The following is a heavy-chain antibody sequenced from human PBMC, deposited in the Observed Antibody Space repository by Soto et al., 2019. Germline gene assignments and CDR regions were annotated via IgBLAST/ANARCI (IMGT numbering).Heavy chain of an antibody. J-gene: IGHJ4*02. CDR3: AKGWAFSNYYFDS. Sequence: PGGSLRLSCAASGITFSIYAMSWVRQAPGKGLEWVSAIIGSGGMTYYADSVKVRFTISRDNSKNTLCLQMSSLRADDTAVYYCAKGWAFSNYYFDSWGQGTLVTVSS. CDR1: GITFSIYA. CDR2: IIGSGGMT. V-gene: IGHV3-23*01. D-gene: IGHD4-4*01.